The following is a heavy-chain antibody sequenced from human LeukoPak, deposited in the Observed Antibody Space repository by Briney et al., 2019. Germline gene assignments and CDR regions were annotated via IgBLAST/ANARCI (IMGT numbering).Heavy chain of an antibody. Sequence: GGSLRLSCAASGFTFSGYAMHWFRQAPGKGLEWVAVISYDGSNKYYADSVKGRFTISRDNSKNTLYLQMNSLRAEDTAVYYCARGPYSGYEKRGNDAFDIWGQGTMVTVSS. CDR1: GFTFSGYA. J-gene: IGHJ3*02. CDR3: ARGPYSGYEKRGNDAFDI. D-gene: IGHD5-12*01. V-gene: IGHV3-30-3*01. CDR2: ISYDGSNK.